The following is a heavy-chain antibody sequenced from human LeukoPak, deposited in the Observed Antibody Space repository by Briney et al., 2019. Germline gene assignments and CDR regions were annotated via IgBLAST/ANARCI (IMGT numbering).Heavy chain of an antibody. J-gene: IGHJ3*02. CDR1: GYTFTGYY. CDR3: ARIPPYCSSTSCSRGAWGAFDI. V-gene: IGHV1-2*02. Sequence: ASVKVSCKASGYTFTGYYMHWVRQAPGQGLEWMGWINPNSGGTNYAQKFQGRVTMTRDTSISTAYMELSRLRSDDTAVYYCARIPPYCSSTSCSRGAWGAFDIWGQGTMVTVSS. CDR2: INPNSGGT. D-gene: IGHD2-2*01.